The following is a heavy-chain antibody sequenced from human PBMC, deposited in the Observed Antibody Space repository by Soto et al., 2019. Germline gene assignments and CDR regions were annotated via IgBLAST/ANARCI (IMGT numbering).Heavy chain of an antibody. V-gene: IGHV3-48*02. D-gene: IGHD6-19*01. CDR2: ISSSSITI. CDR1: GFTFSNYN. CDR3: ATDRGSSGWLDAFDI. Sequence: HPGGSLRLSCAASGFTFSNYNMNWVRQAPGKGLEWVSYISSSSITIYYADSVKGRFTISRDNAKNSLYLQMNSLRDEDTAVYYCATDRGSSGWLDAFDIWGQGTMVTVSS. J-gene: IGHJ3*02.